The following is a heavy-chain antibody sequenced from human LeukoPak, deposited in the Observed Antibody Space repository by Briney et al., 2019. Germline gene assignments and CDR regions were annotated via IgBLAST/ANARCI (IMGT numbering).Heavy chain of an antibody. CDR2: IYTTGNT. Sequence: SQTLSLTCTESGGSISSDDYYWNWIRQPAGRGLEWIGRIYTTGNTMYNPSLESRVSMSIDTSKNQVSLKVNSVTAADTAVYYCARGGTLFTIFDSWGQGTLVTVSS. CDR3: ARGGTLFTIFDS. V-gene: IGHV4-61*02. J-gene: IGHJ4*02. CDR1: GGSISSDDYY.